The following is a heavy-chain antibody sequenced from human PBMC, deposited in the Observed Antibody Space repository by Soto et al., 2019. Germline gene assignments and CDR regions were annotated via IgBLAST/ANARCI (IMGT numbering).Heavy chain of an antibody. CDR2: ISYSADKT. CDR1: GFTFNTYV. CDR3: ARRARTATTNWGAFDV. D-gene: IGHD1-7*01. J-gene: IGHJ3*01. Sequence: EVQLLESGGGLVQPGGSLRLSCAASGFTFNTYVMNWVRQAPGKGLEWVSTISYSADKTHYADSVKGRFTISRDNSRDTLFLQMNSLGADDAALYYCARRARTATTNWGAFDVWGQGTMVTVTS. V-gene: IGHV3-23*01.